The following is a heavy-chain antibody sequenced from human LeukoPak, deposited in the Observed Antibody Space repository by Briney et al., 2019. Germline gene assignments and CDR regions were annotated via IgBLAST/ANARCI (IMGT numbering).Heavy chain of an antibody. CDR1: GFTFSSYS. D-gene: IGHD7-27*01. V-gene: IGHV3-21*01. Sequence: GGSLRLSCAASGFTFSSYSMNWVRQAPGKGLEWVSSIDTSTTYMTYADSVKGRFTISRDNARNSLYLQMNSLRAEDTAVYYCAREAGTGERWYFDLWGRGTLVTVSS. CDR3: AREAGTGERWYFDL. CDR2: IDTSTTYM. J-gene: IGHJ2*01.